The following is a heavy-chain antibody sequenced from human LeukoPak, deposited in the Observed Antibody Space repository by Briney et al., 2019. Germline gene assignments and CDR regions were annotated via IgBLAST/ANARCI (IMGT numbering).Heavy chain of an antibody. CDR1: GGSINTYY. CDR3: ARDREGATSYYFDY. J-gene: IGHJ4*02. D-gene: IGHD1-26*01. CDR2: VYYSGST. V-gene: IGHV4-59*01. Sequence: KPSETLSLTCTVSGGSINTYYWSWIRQPPGKGLEWIGYVYYSGSTNYNPSLKSRVTISVDTSKNQFSLKLSSVTAADTAVYYCARDREGATSYYFDYWGQGTLVTVSS.